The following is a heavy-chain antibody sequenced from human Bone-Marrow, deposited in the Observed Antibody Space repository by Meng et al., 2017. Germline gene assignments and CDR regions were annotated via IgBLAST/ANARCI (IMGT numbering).Heavy chain of an antibody. CDR1: GFSFPDAW. J-gene: IGHJ4*01. D-gene: IGHD3-22*01. V-gene: IGHV3-15*01. CDR2: IKSNSDGGTT. Sequence: VRLVVTGGGLVKRGGSLRLSCVASGFSFPDAWMSWVRQAPGKGLEWVGRIKSNSDGGTTDYAAPVKGRFTISRDDSQNTLYLQMNSLKTEDTGVYYCQWLSTHPPDQWGQGTLVTVSS. CDR3: QWLSTHPPDQ.